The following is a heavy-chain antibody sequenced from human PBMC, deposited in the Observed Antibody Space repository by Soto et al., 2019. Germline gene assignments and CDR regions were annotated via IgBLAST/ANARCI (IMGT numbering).Heavy chain of an antibody. Sequence: GGSLRLSCAASGFTFSGSGIHWVRQASGKGLEWVGRIRSKANSYATAYAASVKGRFTISRDDSKNTAYLQMNSLETEDTAMYYCSSPIDGLYGDYVGYWGQGTLVTVSS. CDR2: IRSKANSYAT. J-gene: IGHJ4*02. V-gene: IGHV3-73*01. CDR3: SSPIDGLYGDYVGY. CDR1: GFTFSGSG. D-gene: IGHD4-17*01.